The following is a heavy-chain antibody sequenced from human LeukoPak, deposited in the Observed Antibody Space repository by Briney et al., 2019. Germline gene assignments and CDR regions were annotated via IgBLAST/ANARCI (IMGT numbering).Heavy chain of an antibody. V-gene: IGHV3-7*01. CDR2: IKQDGSEK. D-gene: IGHD3-10*01. CDR1: GFTFSSYW. Sequence: GGSLRLSCAASGFTFSSYWMSWVRQAPGKGLEWGANIKQDGSEKYYVDSVKGRFTISRDNAKNSLYLQMNSLRAEDTAVYYCARVGGSGSYRTDYYFDYWGQGTLVTVSS. CDR3: ARVGGSGSYRTDYYFDY. J-gene: IGHJ4*02.